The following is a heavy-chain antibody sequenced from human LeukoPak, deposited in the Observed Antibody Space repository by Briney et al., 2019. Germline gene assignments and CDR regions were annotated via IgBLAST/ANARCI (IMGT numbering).Heavy chain of an antibody. CDR3: ARAETLAAIYFDF. V-gene: IGHV4-59*01. Sequence: PSETLSLTCSVSGGSISPYYWSWIRQPPGKGLDWIGYIFYSGITTYNPSLKSRVTISLDSSKNQFFLRLTSVTAADTAMYYCARAETLAAIYFDFWGQGSLVTVSS. J-gene: IGHJ4*02. D-gene: IGHD6-25*01. CDR1: GGSISPYY. CDR2: IFYSGIT.